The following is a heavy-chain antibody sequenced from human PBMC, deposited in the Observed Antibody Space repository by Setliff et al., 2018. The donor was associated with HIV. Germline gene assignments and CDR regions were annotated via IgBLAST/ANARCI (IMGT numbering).Heavy chain of an antibody. CDR3: AKGIVVVVAATLGEYAFDI. V-gene: IGHV3-48*01. CDR2: ISSSSSPI. CDR1: GFSFSDYH. J-gene: IGHJ3*02. D-gene: IGHD2-15*01. Sequence: GGSLRLSCAASGFSFSDYHMNWVRQAPGKGLEWISFISSSSSPIYYADSVKGRFTISRDNSKNTLYLQMNSLRAEDTAVYYCAKGIVVVVAATLGEYAFDIWGQGTMVTVSS.